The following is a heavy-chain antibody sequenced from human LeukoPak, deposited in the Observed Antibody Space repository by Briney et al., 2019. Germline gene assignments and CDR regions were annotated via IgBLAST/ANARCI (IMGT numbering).Heavy chain of an antibody. V-gene: IGHV4-34*01. CDR2: INHSGST. Sequence: SETLSLTCAVYGGSFSGYYWSWIRQPPGKGLEWIGEINHSGSTNYNPSLKSRVTISVDTSKNQFSLKLSSVTAADTAVYYCASLSHTTPFDYWGQGTLVTVSS. D-gene: IGHD1-26*01. CDR3: ASLSHTTPFDY. J-gene: IGHJ4*02. CDR1: GGSFSGYY.